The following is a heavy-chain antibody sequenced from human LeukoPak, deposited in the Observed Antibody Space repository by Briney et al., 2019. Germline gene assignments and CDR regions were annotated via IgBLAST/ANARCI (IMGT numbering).Heavy chain of an antibody. CDR3: ARRSFGGAGVGSRHMDV. J-gene: IGHJ6*03. V-gene: IGHV4-34*01. CDR2: INHSGSR. Sequence: PSETLSLTCAVNGGSFSGYYWSWIRQPPGKGLEWIGEINHSGSRSYTPSLKSRVTISVDTSKNQFSLKLSSVTAADTAVYYCARRSFGGAGVGSRHMDVWGKGTTVTVSS. CDR1: GGSFSGYY. D-gene: IGHD3-10*01.